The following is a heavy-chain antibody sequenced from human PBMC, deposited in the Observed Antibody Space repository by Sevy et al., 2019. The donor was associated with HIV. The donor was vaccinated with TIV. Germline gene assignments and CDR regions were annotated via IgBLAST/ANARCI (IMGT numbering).Heavy chain of an antibody. CDR3: ARTHPLAAAGHDPCDY. CDR2: ISSSSSYI. V-gene: IGHV3-21*01. CDR1: GFTFSSYS. Sequence: GGSLRLSCAASGFTFSSYSMNWVRQAPGKGLEWVSSISSSSSYIYYADSVKGRFTISRDNAKNSLYLQMNSLRAEDTAVYYCARTHPLAAAGHDPCDYWGQGTLVTVSS. J-gene: IGHJ4*02. D-gene: IGHD6-13*01.